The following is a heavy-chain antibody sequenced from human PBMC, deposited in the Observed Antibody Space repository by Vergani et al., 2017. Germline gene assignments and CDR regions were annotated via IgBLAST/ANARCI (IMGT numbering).Heavy chain of an antibody. J-gene: IGHJ3*02. V-gene: IGHV4-59*02. D-gene: IGHD3-22*01. CDR1: GFTVSSNY. CDR2: IYYSGST. Sequence: VQLVETGGGLIQPGGSLRLSCAASGFTVSSNYMSWIRQPPGKGLEWIGYIYYSGSTNYNPSLKSRVTISVDTSKNQFSLKLSSVTAADTAVYYCARVYDSSGYYSRGLDAFDIWGQGTMVTVSS. CDR3: ARVYDSSGYYSRGLDAFDI.